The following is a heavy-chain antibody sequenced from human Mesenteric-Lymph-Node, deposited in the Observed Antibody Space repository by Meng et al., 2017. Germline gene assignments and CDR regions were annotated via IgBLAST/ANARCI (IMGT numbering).Heavy chain of an antibody. CDR2: INPSGGST. J-gene: IGHJ6*02. CDR1: GYTFTSYY. CDR3: AREGGSGDYYYGMDV. Sequence: ASVKVSCKASGYTFTSYYMHWVRQAPGQGLEWMGIINPSGGSTSYAQKFQGRVTMTRDTSTSTVYMELSSLRSEDTAVYYCAREGGSGDYYYGMDVWGQGTTVTVSS. V-gene: IGHV1-46*01. D-gene: IGHD2-15*01.